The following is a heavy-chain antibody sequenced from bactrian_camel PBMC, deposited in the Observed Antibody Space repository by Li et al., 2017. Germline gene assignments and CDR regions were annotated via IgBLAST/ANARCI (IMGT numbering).Heavy chain of an antibody. V-gene: IGHV3S55*01. CDR2: IGSDGSA. D-gene: IGHD3*01. Sequence: QVQLVESGGDSVQAGGSLRLSCVGYGFGFSWSCMAWFRQVPGKEREGVATIGSDGSARYAEFVKGQFTISKDNAKNTLYLQMDSLKPEDTAMYYCAAECYVMDGVLRFRYRGQGTQVTVS. CDR1: GFGFSWSC. J-gene: IGHJ4*01. CDR3: AAECYVMDGVLRFRY.